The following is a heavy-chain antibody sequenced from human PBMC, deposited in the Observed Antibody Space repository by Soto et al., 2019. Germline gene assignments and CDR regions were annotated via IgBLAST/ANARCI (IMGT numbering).Heavy chain of an antibody. Sequence: QVQLVQSGAEVKKPGSSVKVSCKASGGTFSSYAISWVRQAPGQGLEWMGGIIPIFGTANYAQKFQGRVTITADKSTSTAYMELSSLRSEETAVYYCASTGTTGKGGAGYYVMDVWGQGPTVTVSS. V-gene: IGHV1-69*06. CDR1: GGTFSSYA. D-gene: IGHD4-4*01. J-gene: IGHJ6*02. CDR2: IIPIFGTA. CDR3: ASTGTTGKGGAGYYVMDV.